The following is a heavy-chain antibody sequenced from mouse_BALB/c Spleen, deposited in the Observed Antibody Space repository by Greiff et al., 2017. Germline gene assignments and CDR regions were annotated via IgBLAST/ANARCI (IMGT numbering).Heavy chain of an antibody. CDR2: IDPANGNT. D-gene: IGHD1-1*01. Sequence: EVQLQQSGAELVKPGASVKLSCTASGFNIKDTYMHWVQQRPEQGLEWIGRIDPANGNTKYDPKFQGKATITADTSSNTAYLQLSSLTSEDTAVYYCAISSYPAWFAYWGQGTLVTVSA. J-gene: IGHJ3*01. CDR1: GFNIKDTY. CDR3: AISSYPAWFAY. V-gene: IGHV14-3*02.